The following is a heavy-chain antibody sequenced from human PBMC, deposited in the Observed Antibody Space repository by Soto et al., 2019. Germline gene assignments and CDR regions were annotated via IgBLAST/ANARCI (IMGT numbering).Heavy chain of an antibody. Sequence: QVQLQQWGAGLLKPSETLSLTCAVYGGSFSGYYWSWIRQPPGKGLEWFGEINHSGSTNYNPSLKSRVTISVDTTQNQFSLKLSSVTAADTAVYYCARRPDTAMVYYYYGMDVWGQGTTVTVSS. J-gene: IGHJ6*02. CDR1: GGSFSGYY. D-gene: IGHD5-18*01. CDR2: INHSGST. CDR3: ARRPDTAMVYYYYGMDV. V-gene: IGHV4-34*01.